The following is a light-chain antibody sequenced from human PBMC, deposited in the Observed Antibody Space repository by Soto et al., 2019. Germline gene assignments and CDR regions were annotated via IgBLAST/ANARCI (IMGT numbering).Light chain of an antibody. J-gene: IGKJ2*01. Sequence: EIVMTQSPSTLSVSPGERATISCRASQSVSSNLAWYQQKPGQPPRLLIYGASTTSTGVPAWFSGSGSGTEYTLTISSLQSEDFAVYYCQQYNNWPPYTFGQGTKLEIK. CDR1: QSVSSN. V-gene: IGKV3-15*01. CDR3: QQYNNWPPYT. CDR2: GAS.